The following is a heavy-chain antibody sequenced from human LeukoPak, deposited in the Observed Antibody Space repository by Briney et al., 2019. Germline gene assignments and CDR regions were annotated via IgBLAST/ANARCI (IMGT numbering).Heavy chain of an antibody. CDR2: ISSSSSYI. Sequence: PGGSLRLSCAASGFTFSSYEMNWVRQAPGKGLEWVSYISSSSSYIYYADSVKGRFTISRDNAKNSLYLQMNSLRAEDTAVYYCARDAVVVVAASGPGYYFDYWGQGTLVTVSS. V-gene: IGHV3-21*05. CDR1: GFTFSSYE. J-gene: IGHJ4*02. CDR3: ARDAVVVVAASGPGYYFDY. D-gene: IGHD2-15*01.